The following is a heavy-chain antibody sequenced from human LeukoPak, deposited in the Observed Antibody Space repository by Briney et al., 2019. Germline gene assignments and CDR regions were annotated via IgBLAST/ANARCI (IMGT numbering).Heavy chain of an antibody. D-gene: IGHD3-22*01. J-gene: IGHJ5*02. CDR2: MYYSGST. Sequence: SETLSLTCTVSGGSISSGDYYWSWIRQPPGKGLEWIAYMYYSGSTYYNPALKSRVTMSADTSKNQLSLKLSSVTAADTAVYYCARPYYYDSRIDPWGQGILVTVSS. CDR1: GGSISSGDYY. CDR3: ARPYYYDSRIDP. V-gene: IGHV4-30-4*01.